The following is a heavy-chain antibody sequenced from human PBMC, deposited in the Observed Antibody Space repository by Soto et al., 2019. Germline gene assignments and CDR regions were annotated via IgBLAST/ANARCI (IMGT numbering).Heavy chain of an antibody. CDR3: ARYDAESGSNKLDP. CDR2: IYYTGNT. J-gene: IGHJ5*02. D-gene: IGHD5-12*01. V-gene: IGHV4-61*01. Sequence: QVQLQESGPGVVKPSDTLSVTCTVSGGSVSSRSHFWGWIRQPPGAGLQWIGYIYYTGNTTYSPSHKRRSTLSVDTSRNQFSLRLTSVTAADTAIYYCARYDAESGSNKLDPWGQGTLVTVSS. CDR1: GGSVSSRSHF.